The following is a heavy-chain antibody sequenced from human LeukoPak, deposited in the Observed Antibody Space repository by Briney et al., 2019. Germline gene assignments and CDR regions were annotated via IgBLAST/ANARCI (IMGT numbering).Heavy chain of an antibody. J-gene: IGHJ6*02. CDR3: ARVYNWNRHYYYYYGMDV. D-gene: IGHD1-20*01. V-gene: IGHV1-69*13. Sequence: ASVKVSCKASVGTFSSYAISWVRQAPGQGLEWMGGIIPIFGTANYAQKFQGRVTITADESTSAAYMELSSLRSEDTAVYYCARVYNWNRHYYYYYGMDVWGQGTTVTVSS. CDR2: IIPIFGTA. CDR1: VGTFSSYA.